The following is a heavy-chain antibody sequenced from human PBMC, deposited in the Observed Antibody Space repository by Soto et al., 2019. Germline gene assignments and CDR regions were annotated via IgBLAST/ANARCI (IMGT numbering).Heavy chain of an antibody. J-gene: IGHJ5*02. CDR3: ARERGRYCSGESCYPFGP. CDR1: GGAFRGYY. Sequence: QVQLLQGGAGLLKPPETLSLTCAVYGGAFRGYYWSWIRQPPGKGLEWLGEINDSGSTNYNPSLKSRVTISLDTSKKEISLRLSSVTAADTAVYYCARERGRYCSGESCYPFGPWGQGALVTVSS. D-gene: IGHD2-15*01. CDR2: INDSGST. V-gene: IGHV4-34*01.